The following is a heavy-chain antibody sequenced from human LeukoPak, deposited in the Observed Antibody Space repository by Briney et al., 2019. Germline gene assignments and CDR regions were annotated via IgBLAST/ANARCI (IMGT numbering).Heavy chain of an antibody. D-gene: IGHD3-10*01. CDR1: GFTVSNSY. CDR2: TYSGGST. V-gene: IGHV3-53*01. Sequence: PGGSLRLSCAASGFTVSNSYMNWVRQAPGKGLEWVSVTYSGGSTYYADSVKGRFTISRDNSKNTLYLQMNTLRAEDTAVYYCARYNYDSGSYPASWGQGTLVTVSS. CDR3: ARYNYDSGSYPAS. J-gene: IGHJ4*02.